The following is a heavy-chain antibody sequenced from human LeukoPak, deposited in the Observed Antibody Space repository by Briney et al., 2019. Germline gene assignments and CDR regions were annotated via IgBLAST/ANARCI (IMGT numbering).Heavy chain of an antibody. V-gene: IGHV3-48*03. CDR3: ARPVNYGGYDYYYYGMDV. D-gene: IGHD5-12*01. CDR1: GFTFSSYE. J-gene: IGHJ6*04. Sequence: GGSLRLSCAASGFTFSSYEMNWVRQAPGKGLEGISYISTTANSIYYADSVKGRFTISRDSAKNSLYLQMSSLRAEDTAVYYCARPVNYGGYDYYYYGMDVWGKGTTVTVSS. CDR2: ISTTANSI.